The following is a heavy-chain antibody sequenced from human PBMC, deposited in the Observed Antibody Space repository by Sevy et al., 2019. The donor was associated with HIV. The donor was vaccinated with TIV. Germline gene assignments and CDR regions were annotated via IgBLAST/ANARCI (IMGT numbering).Heavy chain of an antibody. CDR3: AREGCTKPHDY. D-gene: IGHD2-8*01. CDR2: LSFGCGKI. Sequence: AGSLRLSCAASGFDFSINSMSWVRQAPGKGLEWVSTLSFGCGKINYADSVKGRFTISRDNAKSSVYLQMNNMRVEDTAVYYCAREGCTKPHDYWGQGTLVTVSS. V-gene: IGHV3-23*01. J-gene: IGHJ4*02. CDR1: GFDFSINS.